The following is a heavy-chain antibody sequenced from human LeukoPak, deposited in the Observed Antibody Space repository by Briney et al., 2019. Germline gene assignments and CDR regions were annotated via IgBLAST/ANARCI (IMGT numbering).Heavy chain of an antibody. Sequence: GASVKVSCKASGYTFTGYYMHWVRQAPGQGLEWMGWINPNSGGTNYAQKFQGRVTMTRDTSISTAYMELSRLRSDDTAVYYCARVRITMVRGVIKVNWFDPWGQGTLVTVSS. CDR2: INPNSGGT. CDR3: ARVRITMVRGVIKVNWFDP. V-gene: IGHV1-2*02. CDR1: GYTFTGYY. D-gene: IGHD3-10*01. J-gene: IGHJ5*02.